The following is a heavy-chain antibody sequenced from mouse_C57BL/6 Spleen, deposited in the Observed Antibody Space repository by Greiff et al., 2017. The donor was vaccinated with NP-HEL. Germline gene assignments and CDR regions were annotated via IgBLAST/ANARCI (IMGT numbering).Heavy chain of an antibody. CDR2: IRNKANGYTT. J-gene: IGHJ2*01. CDR1: GFTFTDYY. V-gene: IGHV7-3*01. D-gene: IGHD1-1*01. CDR3: ARYYYGSSYEGFDY. Sequence: EVMLVESGGGLVQPGGSLSLSCAASGFTFTDYYMSWVRQPPGKALEWLGFIRNKANGYTTEYSASVKGRFTISRDTSQSILYLQMNALRAEDSATYYCARYYYGSSYEGFDYWGQGTTLTVSS.